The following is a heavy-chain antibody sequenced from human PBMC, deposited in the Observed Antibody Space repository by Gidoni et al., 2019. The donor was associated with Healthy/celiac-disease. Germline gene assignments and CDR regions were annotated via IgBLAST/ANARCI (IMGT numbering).Heavy chain of an antibody. Sequence: QVQLVESGGGVVQPGRSLRLSCAASGFPFVSYGMPGVRQARGKGLERVAVISYDGSNKYYADSVKGRFTISRDNSKNTLYLQMNSLRAEDTAVYYCAKTGTSGSYYEGAFDIWGQGTMVTVSS. J-gene: IGHJ3*02. D-gene: IGHD1-26*01. CDR2: ISYDGSNK. CDR1: GFPFVSYG. CDR3: AKTGTSGSYYEGAFDI. V-gene: IGHV3-30*18.